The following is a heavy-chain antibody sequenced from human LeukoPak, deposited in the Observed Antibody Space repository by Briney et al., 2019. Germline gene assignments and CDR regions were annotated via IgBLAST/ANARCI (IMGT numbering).Heavy chain of an antibody. Sequence: ETSETLSLTCAVYGGSFSGYYWSWIRQPPGKGLEWIGEINHSGSTNYNPSLESRVTISVDTSKNQFSLKLSSVTAADTAVYYCAPRRQSRGHYYGSGSFQDYWGQGTLVTVSS. V-gene: IGHV4-34*01. J-gene: IGHJ4*02. CDR3: APRRQSRGHYYGSGSFQDY. CDR2: INHSGST. D-gene: IGHD3-10*01. CDR1: GGSFSGYY.